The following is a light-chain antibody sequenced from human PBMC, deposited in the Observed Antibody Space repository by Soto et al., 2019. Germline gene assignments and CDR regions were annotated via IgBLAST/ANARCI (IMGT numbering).Light chain of an antibody. V-gene: IGLV1-40*01. J-gene: IGLJ2*01. CDR3: QSYDSSLSGSGVV. CDR2: GNR. CDR1: SSNIGAGYD. Sequence: QYVLTQPPSVSGAPGQRVTISCTGSSSNIGAGYDVHWYQQLPGTAPKLLINGNRNRPSGVPDRFSGSKSGTSASLAITGLQAEDEADYYCQSYDSSLSGSGVVFGGGTKLTVL.